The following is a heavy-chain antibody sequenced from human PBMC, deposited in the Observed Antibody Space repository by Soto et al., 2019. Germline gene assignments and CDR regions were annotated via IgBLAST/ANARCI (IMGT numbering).Heavy chain of an antibody. D-gene: IGHD2-2*01. CDR2: IKKDGSEI. J-gene: IGHJ5*02. Sequence: PGGSLRLSCAASGFTFNIYWMSWVRQAPGKGLEWVANIKKDGSEIYYVDSVKGRFTISRDNAKNSVYLQMNSLRAEDTAVYYCAREEGRYCSSTTCYYRCAPWGQGT. CDR3: AREEGRYCSSTTCYYRCAP. CDR1: GFTFNIYW. V-gene: IGHV3-7*01.